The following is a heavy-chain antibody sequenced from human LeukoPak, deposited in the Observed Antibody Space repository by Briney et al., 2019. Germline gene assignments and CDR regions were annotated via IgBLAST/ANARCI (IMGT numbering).Heavy chain of an antibody. CDR1: AITFSTYA. Sequence: GGSLRLSCAASAITFSTYAMSWVRQAPGKGLECVSVISGGAGSTYYADSVKGRFTISRDNSKNTLYLQMNSLRAEDTAVYYCAKDARDYLVHFFDLWGRGTLVTVSS. D-gene: IGHD4-17*01. V-gene: IGHV3-23*01. J-gene: IGHJ2*01. CDR2: ISGGAGST. CDR3: AKDARDYLVHFFDL.